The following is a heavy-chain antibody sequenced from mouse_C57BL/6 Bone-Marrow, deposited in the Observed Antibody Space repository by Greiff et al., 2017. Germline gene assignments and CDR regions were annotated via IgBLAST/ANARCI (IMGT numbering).Heavy chain of an antibody. J-gene: IGHJ2*01. V-gene: IGHV1-4*01. CDR1: GYTFTSYT. CDR3: ARLGSSPFDY. Sequence: QVQLKQSGAELARPGASVKMSCKASGYTFTSYTMHWVKQRPGQGLEWIGYINPSSGYTKYNQKFKDKATLTADKSSSTAYMQLSSLTSDDSAVYYCARLGSSPFDYWGQGTTLTVSS. D-gene: IGHD1-3*01. CDR2: INPSSGYT.